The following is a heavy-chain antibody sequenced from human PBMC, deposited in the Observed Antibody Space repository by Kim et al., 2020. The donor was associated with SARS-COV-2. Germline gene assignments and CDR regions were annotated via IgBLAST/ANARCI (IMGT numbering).Heavy chain of an antibody. CDR1: GFTFDDYA. Sequence: GGSLRLSCAASGFTFDDYAMHWARQAPGKGLEWVSGISWNSGSIGYADSVKGRFTISRDNAKNSLYLQMNSLRAEDTALYYCAKAESIAARPRRYYYYGMDVWGQGTTVTVSS. D-gene: IGHD6-6*01. J-gene: IGHJ6*02. CDR3: AKAESIAARPRRYYYYGMDV. CDR2: ISWNSGSI. V-gene: IGHV3-9*01.